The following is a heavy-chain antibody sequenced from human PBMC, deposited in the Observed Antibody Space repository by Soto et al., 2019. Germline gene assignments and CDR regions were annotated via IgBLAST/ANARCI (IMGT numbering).Heavy chain of an antibody. V-gene: IGHV1-69*12. CDR1: GGTFSSYA. CDR3: VRVVAIPGYPDN. Sequence: QVQLAQSGAEVRQPAPSVKVSCKTSGGTFSSYAISWVRQAPGQGLEWMGGIVPIVDTSTYAQKFQGRVTIAADESTSTVYMELSSLRSDDTAVYYCVRVVAIPGYPDNWGQGTLVTVSS. J-gene: IGHJ4*02. D-gene: IGHD5-12*01. CDR2: IVPIVDTS.